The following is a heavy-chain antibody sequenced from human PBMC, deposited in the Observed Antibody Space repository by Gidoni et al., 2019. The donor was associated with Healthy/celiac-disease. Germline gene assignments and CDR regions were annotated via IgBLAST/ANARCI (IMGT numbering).Heavy chain of an antibody. CDR1: GGSFSGYS. CDR2: INHSGST. CDR3: ARARAYSSSWYLRNAFDI. D-gene: IGHD6-13*01. V-gene: IGHV4-34*01. Sequence: QVQLQQWGAGLLKPSETLSLTCAVYGGSFSGYSWSWIRQPPGKGLEWIGEINHSGSTNYNPSLKSRVTISVDTSKNQFSLKLSSVTAADTAVYYCARARAYSSSWYLRNAFDIWGQGTMVTVSS. J-gene: IGHJ3*02.